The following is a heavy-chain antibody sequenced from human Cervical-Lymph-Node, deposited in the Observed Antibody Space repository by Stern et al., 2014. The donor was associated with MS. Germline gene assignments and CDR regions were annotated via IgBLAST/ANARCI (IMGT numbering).Heavy chain of an antibody. V-gene: IGHV1-2*02. CDR3: ARGSGTAYDLRGDY. D-gene: IGHD3-3*01. CDR2: INPNSGGT. Sequence: QVQLLQSGAEARAPGASLKVSCKASGYIFTDYYLHWVRQAPGQGLEWLGLINPNSGGTNYAQNFQGRVTMTRDTSISTAYMELRWLGSADTAVYYCARGSGTAYDLRGDYWGQGTLVTVSS. J-gene: IGHJ4*01. CDR1: GYIFTDYY.